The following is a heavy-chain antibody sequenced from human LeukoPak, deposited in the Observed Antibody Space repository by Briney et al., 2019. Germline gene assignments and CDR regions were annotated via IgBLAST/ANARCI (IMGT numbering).Heavy chain of an antibody. D-gene: IGHD3-10*01. CDR2: ISYDGSNK. CDR3: ARDGLWFGESYYFDY. CDR1: GFTFSSYA. V-gene: IGHV3-30*04. J-gene: IGHJ4*02. Sequence: PGRSLRLYCAASGFTFSSYAMHWVRQAPGQGLEWVAVISYDGSNKYYADSVKGRFTISRDNSKNTLYLQMNSLRAEDTAVYYCARDGLWFGESYYFDYWGQGTLVTVSS.